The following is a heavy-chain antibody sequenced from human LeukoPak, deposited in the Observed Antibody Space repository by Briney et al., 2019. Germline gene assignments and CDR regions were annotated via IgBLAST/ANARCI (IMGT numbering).Heavy chain of an antibody. CDR2: INPNSGGT. D-gene: IGHD6-19*01. CDR1: VYTFTGYY. J-gene: IGHJ5*02. CDR3: ARDRYSSGWYLWFDP. Sequence: ASVKVSFKASVYTFTGYYMHWVRQAPGQGLEWMGWINPNSGGTNYAQKFQGRVTMTRDTSISTAYMELSRLRSDDTAVYYCARDRYSSGWYLWFDPWGQGTLVTVSS. V-gene: IGHV1-2*02.